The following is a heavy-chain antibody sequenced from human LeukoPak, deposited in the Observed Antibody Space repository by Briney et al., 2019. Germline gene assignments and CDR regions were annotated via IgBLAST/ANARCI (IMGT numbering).Heavy chain of an antibody. Sequence: ASVKVSCKASGYTFTGYYMHWVRQAPGQGLEWMGWINPNSCGTNYAQKFQGRVTMTRDTSISTAYMELSRLRSDDTAVYYCARAVDYYGSGSYYNPLDYWGQGTLVTVSS. CDR3: ARAVDYYGSGSYYNPLDY. CDR2: INPNSCGT. V-gene: IGHV1-2*02. D-gene: IGHD3-10*01. J-gene: IGHJ4*02. CDR1: GYTFTGYY.